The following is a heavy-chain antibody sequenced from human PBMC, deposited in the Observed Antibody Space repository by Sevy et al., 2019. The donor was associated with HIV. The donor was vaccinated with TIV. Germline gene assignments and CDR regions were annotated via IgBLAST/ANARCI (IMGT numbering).Heavy chain of an antibody. J-gene: IGHJ6*03. CDR1: GYPFTSSD. Sequence: ASVKVSCKASGYPFTSSDIYWVRQAAGQGLEWMGWMNPHSVKVGYAQQFQGRVTMTRDTSISTVFMELRSLRSEDTAIYYCARGGHPYYYYYMDVWGKGTTVTVSS. CDR3: ARGGHPYYYYYMDV. CDR2: MNPHSVKV. V-gene: IGHV1-8*01.